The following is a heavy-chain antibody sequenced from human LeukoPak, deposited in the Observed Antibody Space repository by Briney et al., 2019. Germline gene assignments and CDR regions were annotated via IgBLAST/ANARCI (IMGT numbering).Heavy chain of an antibody. V-gene: IGHV4-34*01. CDR2: IKDSGRN. D-gene: IGHD2-2*01. CDR3: VGHAFYYYYYMDV. J-gene: IGHJ6*03. CDR1: GGSFSGYY. Sequence: SGTLSLTCAVYGGSFSGYYWSWIRQPPGRGLEWSGEIKDSGRNNYKPSLKSRATISVDTSKTQCSLKRRSVPAEDRAWSSCVGHAFYYYYYMDVWGKGTTVTISS.